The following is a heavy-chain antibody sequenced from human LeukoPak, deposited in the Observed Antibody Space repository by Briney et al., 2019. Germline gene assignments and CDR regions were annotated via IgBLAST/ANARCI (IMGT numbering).Heavy chain of an antibody. V-gene: IGHV3-23*01. CDR1: GFSFGNYA. CDR3: ARDERVRVGAPYYFDY. D-gene: IGHD1-26*01. CDR2: ISASGGTT. J-gene: IGHJ4*02. Sequence: GGSLRLSCATSGFSFGNYAMNWVRQAPGKGLEWVSGISASGGTTYYADSVRGRFTISRDNAKNSLYLQMNSLRAVDTAVYYCARDERVRVGAPYYFDYWGQGTLVTVSS.